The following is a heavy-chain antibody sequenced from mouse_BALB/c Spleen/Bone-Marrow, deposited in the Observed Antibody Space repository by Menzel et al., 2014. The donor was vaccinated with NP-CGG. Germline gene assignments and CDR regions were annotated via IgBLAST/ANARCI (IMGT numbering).Heavy chain of an antibody. CDR2: IYPGDGDT. Sequence: VHLVESGAELVRPGSSVKISCESSGYVFSTYWINWVKQRPGQGLEWIGQIYPGDGDTDYNGKFKDKATPTADKSSNTAYMQLSSLTSEDSAVYFCARGGISVDYWGQGTTLTVSS. CDR1: GYVFSTYW. V-gene: IGHV1-80*01. CDR3: ARGGISVDY. J-gene: IGHJ2*01.